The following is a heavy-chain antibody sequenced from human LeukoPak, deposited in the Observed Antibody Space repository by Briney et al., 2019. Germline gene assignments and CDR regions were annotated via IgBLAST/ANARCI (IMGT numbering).Heavy chain of an antibody. CDR1: GYTFTSYD. D-gene: IGHD3-3*01. Sequence: ASVKVSCKASGYTFTSYDISWVRQAPGQGLEWMGWISAYNGNTNYAQKLQGRVTMTTDTSTSTAYMELRSLRSDDTAVYYCARAGTYYDFWSGSPRASWFDPWGQGTLVTVSS. J-gene: IGHJ5*02. V-gene: IGHV1-18*01. CDR2: ISAYNGNT. CDR3: ARAGTYYDFWSGSPRASWFDP.